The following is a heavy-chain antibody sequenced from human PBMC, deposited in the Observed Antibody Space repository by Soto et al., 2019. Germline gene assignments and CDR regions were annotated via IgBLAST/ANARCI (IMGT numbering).Heavy chain of an antibody. D-gene: IGHD3-16*01. CDR3: AKSWGDP. CDR2: ISYAGSNK. V-gene: IGHV3-30*18. Sequence: QVQLVESGGGVVQPGRSLRLSCAASGFTFSDYAMHWVRQAPGKGLEWVAFISYAGSNKYYADSVKGRFTISRDNSKNTLYLQMNSLRAEDTAVYYCAKSWGDPWGQGTLVTVSS. J-gene: IGHJ5*02. CDR1: GFTFSDYA.